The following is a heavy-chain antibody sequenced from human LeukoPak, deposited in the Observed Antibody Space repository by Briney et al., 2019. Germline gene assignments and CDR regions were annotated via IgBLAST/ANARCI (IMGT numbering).Heavy chain of an antibody. V-gene: IGHV3-33*06. J-gene: IGHJ5*02. CDR1: GFTFSLYG. CDR3: AKFFKLTAATGRGLES. CDR2: IWYDSSYI. D-gene: IGHD6-13*01. Sequence: GSLRLSCAASGFTFSLYGMHWVRQAPGKGLDWVAVIWYDSSYIYYSDSVKGRFTISRDNSKNTMYLQMNSLRAEDTAVYYCAKFFKLTAATGRGLESWGQGPLVTVPP.